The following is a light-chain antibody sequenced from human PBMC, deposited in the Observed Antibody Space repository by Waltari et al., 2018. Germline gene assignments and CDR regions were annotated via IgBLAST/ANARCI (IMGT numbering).Light chain of an antibody. Sequence: PGQSITISCTGTDSDVGAYNFVSWYRQHPGKAPHLIIYEVSERPPGISDRFSGSKSDNTASPTISGLQADDGAVYYCSSYTTSSAPGVFGTGTKVTVL. CDR1: DSDVGAYNF. CDR2: EVS. J-gene: IGLJ1*01. V-gene: IGLV2-14*01. CDR3: SSYTTSSAPGV.